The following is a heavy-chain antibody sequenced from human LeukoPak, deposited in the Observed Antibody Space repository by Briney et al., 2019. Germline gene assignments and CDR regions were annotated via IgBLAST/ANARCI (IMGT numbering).Heavy chain of an antibody. D-gene: IGHD5-18*01. Sequence: ASVTVTCKVSGYTLTQLSMHWLRQAPGKGREWMGGFDPEDGETIYEQKFQGRVIMIEDTSTDTAYMELSSLRSEDTAVYYCATDLSYGSRRDYWGQGTLVTVSS. CDR2: FDPEDGET. J-gene: IGHJ4*02. CDR1: GYTLTQLS. V-gene: IGHV1-24*01. CDR3: ATDLSYGSRRDY.